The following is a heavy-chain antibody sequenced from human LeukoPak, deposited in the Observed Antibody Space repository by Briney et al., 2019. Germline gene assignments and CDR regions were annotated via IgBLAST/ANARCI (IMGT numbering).Heavy chain of an antibody. Sequence: GGSLRLSCAASGFTFSSYWMHWVRQAPGKGLVWVSRINSDGSSTSYADSVKGRFTISRDNSKNTQYLQLNSLRAEDTAVYYCANGDFSSGYSDYWGQGTLVTVSS. CDR1: GFTFSSYW. CDR3: ANGDFSSGYSDY. J-gene: IGHJ4*02. V-gene: IGHV3-74*01. D-gene: IGHD3-3*01. CDR2: INSDGSST.